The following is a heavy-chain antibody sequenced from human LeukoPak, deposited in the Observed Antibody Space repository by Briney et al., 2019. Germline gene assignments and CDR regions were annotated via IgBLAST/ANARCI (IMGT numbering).Heavy chain of an antibody. Sequence: SETLSLTCTVSGGSISSSSYYWGWIRQPPGKGLEWIGSIYYSGSTYYNPSLKSRVTISVDTSKNQFSLRLSSVTAADTAVYYCARLTEYNWNYGLPYYFDYWGQGTLVTVSS. CDR1: GGSISSSSYY. J-gene: IGHJ4*02. V-gene: IGHV4-39*01. D-gene: IGHD1-7*01. CDR3: ARLTEYNWNYGLPYYFDY. CDR2: IYYSGST.